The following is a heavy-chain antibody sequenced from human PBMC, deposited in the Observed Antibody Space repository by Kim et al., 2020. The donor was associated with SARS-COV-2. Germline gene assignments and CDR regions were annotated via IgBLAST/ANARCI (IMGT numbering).Heavy chain of an antibody. CDR3: DASDY. CDR1: GFTFSTYA. V-gene: IGHV3-23*01. CDR2: INAGGTRK. Sequence: GGSLRLSCAASGFTFSTYAMSWARQAPGKGLEWVSTINAGGTRKHYADSVKGRFTISRDNFKNTLFLQMNSLRDEDTAVYYCDASDYWGQGSLVTVSS. J-gene: IGHJ4*02.